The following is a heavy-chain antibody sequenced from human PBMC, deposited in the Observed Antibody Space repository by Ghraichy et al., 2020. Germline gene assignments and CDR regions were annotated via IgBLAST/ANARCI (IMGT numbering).Heavy chain of an antibody. D-gene: IGHD3-9*01. J-gene: IGHJ1*01. V-gene: IGHV3-30*02. CDR2: IRYDGTKR. CDR1: AFIFNNFG. Sequence: GGSLRLSCAESAFIFNNFGLHWVRQAPAKGLEWLSFIRYDGTKRTYADSVKGHFTISRDSAKSTLFLQMNRLRPEDTAVYYCTQLTQNWGQGTLVTVPS. CDR3: TQLTQN.